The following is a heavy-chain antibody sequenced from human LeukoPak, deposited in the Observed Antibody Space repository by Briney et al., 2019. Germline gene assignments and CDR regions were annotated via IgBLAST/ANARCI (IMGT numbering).Heavy chain of an antibody. D-gene: IGHD3-10*02. CDR1: GFTFDDYA. CDR2: ISESGSSM. J-gene: IGHJ6*04. Sequence: PGGSLRLSCIASGFTFDDYAMHWVRQAPGEGLEWVSYISESGSSMYYADSVKGRFTISRDNAKNSLYLQMNSLRAEDTAVYYCAELGITMIGGVWGKGTTVTISS. V-gene: IGHV3-48*03. CDR3: AELGITMIGGV.